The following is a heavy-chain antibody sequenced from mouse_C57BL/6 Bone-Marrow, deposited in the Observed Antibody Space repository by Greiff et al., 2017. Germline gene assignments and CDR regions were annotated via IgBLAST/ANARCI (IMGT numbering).Heavy chain of an antibody. CDR1: GYTFTDYY. V-gene: IGHV1-76*01. Sequence: VQLQQSGAELVRPGASVKLSCKASGYTFTDYYIHWVKQRPGQGLEWIARIYPGSGNTYYNEKFKGKATLTAEKSSSTAYMQLSSLPSEDSAVYCCARRGSSGTFDYWGHGTTLTVSS. D-gene: IGHD3-2*02. J-gene: IGHJ2*01. CDR2: IYPGSGNT. CDR3: ARRGSSGTFDY.